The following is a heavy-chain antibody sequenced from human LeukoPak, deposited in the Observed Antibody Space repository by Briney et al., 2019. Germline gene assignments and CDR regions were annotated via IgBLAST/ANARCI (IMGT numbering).Heavy chain of an antibody. V-gene: IGHV1-46*01. D-gene: IGHD3-3*01. CDR3: ARGDDFWSGYNFDY. Sequence: ASVKVSCKASGYTFTSNYIHWVRQAPGQGLEWMGMIYPRDGSTSYAQKFQGRVTVTRDTSTSTVHMELRSLRSDDTAVYYCARGDDFWSGYNFDYWGQGTLVTVSS. CDR2: IYPRDGST. J-gene: IGHJ4*02. CDR1: GYTFTSNY.